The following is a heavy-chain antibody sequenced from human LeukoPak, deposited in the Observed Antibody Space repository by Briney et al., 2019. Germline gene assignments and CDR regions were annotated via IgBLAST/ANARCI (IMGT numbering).Heavy chain of an antibody. CDR3: ASYEWGATRDY. CDR1: RFRLRNYY. V-gene: IGHV3-74*03. Sequence: GGSLRLSCAASRFRLRNYYMYWVRQAPGKGLVWVARISPDGKTTAYADSVQGRFSISRDNAQHILYLQMNSLRAEDSAMYYCASYEWGATRDYWGQGTLVTVSS. D-gene: IGHD1-26*01. CDR2: ISPDGKTT. J-gene: IGHJ4*02.